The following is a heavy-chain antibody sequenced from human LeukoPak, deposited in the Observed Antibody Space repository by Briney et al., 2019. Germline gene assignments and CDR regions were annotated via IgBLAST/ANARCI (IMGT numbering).Heavy chain of an antibody. CDR2: IKQEGSDE. V-gene: IGHV3-7*01. Sequence: PGGSLRLSCAASGFTFSTYWMSWVRQAPGKGLEWVGNIKQEGSDEFYVDSVTGRFTISRDNAKNSMYLQMSSLRAEDTAIYYCARVLPVASRDYWGQGTLVTVSA. CDR3: ARVLPVASRDY. CDR1: GFTFSTYW. J-gene: IGHJ4*02. D-gene: IGHD2-2*01.